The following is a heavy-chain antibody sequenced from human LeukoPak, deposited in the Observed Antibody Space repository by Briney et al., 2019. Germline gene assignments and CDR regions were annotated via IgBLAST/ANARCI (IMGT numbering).Heavy chain of an antibody. CDR1: GFTFSSYA. V-gene: IGHV3-23*01. Sequence: GGSLRLSCAASGFTFSSYAMSWVRRAPGKGLEWVSAISGSGGSTYYADSVKGRFTISRDNSKNTLYLQMNSLRAEDTVVYYCAKSDCRGGSCYSFDYWGQGPLVTVSS. CDR2: ISGSGGST. CDR3: AKSDCRGGSCYSFDY. J-gene: IGHJ4*02. D-gene: IGHD2-15*01.